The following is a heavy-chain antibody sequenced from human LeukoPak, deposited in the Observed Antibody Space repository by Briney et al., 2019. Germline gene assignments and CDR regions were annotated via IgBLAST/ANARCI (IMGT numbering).Heavy chain of an antibody. Sequence: GGSLRLSCEASGVTFSSYVMSWVRQAPGKGPEWISGISGSGGGTYYADFVKGRFAISRDNSKNTLYLQMNSLRAEDSALYYCVQEGPRGLAFDVWGQGTRVTVSS. V-gene: IGHV3-23*01. CDR3: VQEGPRGLAFDV. J-gene: IGHJ3*01. CDR2: ISGSGGGT. CDR1: GVTFSSYV.